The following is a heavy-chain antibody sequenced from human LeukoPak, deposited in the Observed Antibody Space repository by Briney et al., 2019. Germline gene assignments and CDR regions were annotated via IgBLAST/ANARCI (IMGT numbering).Heavy chain of an antibody. CDR2: ISGSGGST. CDR1: GFTFSSYA. V-gene: IGHV3-23*01. Sequence: PGGSLRLSCVASGFTFSSYAMSWVRQAPGKGLEWVSSISGSGGSTYYADSVKGRFTISRDNAKNSLYLQMNSLRAEDTAVYYCARDMYFRYSYGTFDYWGQGTLVTVSS. CDR3: ARDMYFRYSYGTFDY. D-gene: IGHD3-22*01. J-gene: IGHJ4*02.